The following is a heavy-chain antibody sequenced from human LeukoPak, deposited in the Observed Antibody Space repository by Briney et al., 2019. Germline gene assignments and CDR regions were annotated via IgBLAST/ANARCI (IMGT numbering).Heavy chain of an antibody. CDR2: IETSSSTI. CDR3: ARDMGYSGSWPGYFDY. D-gene: IGHD1-26*01. Sequence: GGSLRLSCVASGFTFSSYSMSWVRQAPGKGLEWVSYIETSSSTIYYADSVKGRFTVSRDNAKNSLYLQMKSLRAEDTTVYYCARDMGYSGSWPGYFDYWGQGVLVTVSS. V-gene: IGHV3-48*04. J-gene: IGHJ4*02. CDR1: GFTFSSYS.